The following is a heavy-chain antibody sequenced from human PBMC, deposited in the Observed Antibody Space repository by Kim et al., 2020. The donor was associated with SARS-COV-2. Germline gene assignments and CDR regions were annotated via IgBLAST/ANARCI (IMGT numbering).Heavy chain of an antibody. D-gene: IGHD6-19*01. J-gene: IGHJ5*02. V-gene: IGHV6-1*01. Sequence: YAVSVKSRITINPDTSKNQFSLQLNSVTPEDTAVYYCARSGRSGSNWFDPWGQGTLVTVSS. CDR3: ARSGRSGSNWFDP.